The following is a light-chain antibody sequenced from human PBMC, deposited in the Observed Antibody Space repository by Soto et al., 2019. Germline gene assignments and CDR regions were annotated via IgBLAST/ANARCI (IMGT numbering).Light chain of an antibody. CDR2: EVI. CDR3: GAYTSSSTYV. Sequence: QSALTQPASVSGSPGQSITISCTATSSDVGDFNYISWYQQYPGKTPKLIIYEVINRPSGISDRFSGSASGNTASLTISRLQAEDEADYYCGAYTSSSTYVFGTGTKLTVL. J-gene: IGLJ1*01. V-gene: IGLV2-14*01. CDR1: SSDVGDFNY.